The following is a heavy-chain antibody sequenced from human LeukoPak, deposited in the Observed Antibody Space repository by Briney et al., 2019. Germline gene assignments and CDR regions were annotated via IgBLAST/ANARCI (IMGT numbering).Heavy chain of an antibody. CDR1: GYTFTSYD. CDR2: VNPNSGNT. V-gene: IGHV1-8*01. D-gene: IGHD3-9*01. J-gene: IGHJ4*02. CDR3: ARVTYYHILTGSYSGGDFDH. Sequence: ASVKVSCKASGYTFTSYDINWVRQATGQGLEWMGWVNPNSGNTGFAQKFQGRVTMTRNTSISTAYMELSSLGSEDTAVYYCARVTYYHILTGSYSGGDFDHWGQGTLVTVSS.